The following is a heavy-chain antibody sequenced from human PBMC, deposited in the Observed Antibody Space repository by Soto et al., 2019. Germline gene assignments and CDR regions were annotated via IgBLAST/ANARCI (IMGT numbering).Heavy chain of an antibody. CDR2: INHSGST. CDR3: ARENGDGYAFDI. Sequence: SETLSLTCAVYGGSFSGYYWSRIRQPPGKGLEWIGEINHSGSTNYNPSLKSRATISVDTSKNQFSLKLSSVTAADTAVYYCARENGDGYAFDIWGQGTMVTVSS. CDR1: GGSFSGYY. J-gene: IGHJ3*02. D-gene: IGHD4-17*01. V-gene: IGHV4-34*01.